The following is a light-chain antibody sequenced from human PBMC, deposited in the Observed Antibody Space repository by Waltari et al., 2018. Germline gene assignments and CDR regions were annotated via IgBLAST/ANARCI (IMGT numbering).Light chain of an antibody. V-gene: IGKV3-20*01. CDR2: DAS. CDR1: QSVIRS. CDR3: QNYVRLPAT. J-gene: IGKJ1*01. Sequence: ENVLTQSPDTPSLSPGDRDPLSSRASQSVIRSLAWYQHKPGQAPRLLIYDASSRATGIPDRFSGSGSGTDFSLTISRLEPEDFAVYYCQNYVRLPATFGQGTKVEIK.